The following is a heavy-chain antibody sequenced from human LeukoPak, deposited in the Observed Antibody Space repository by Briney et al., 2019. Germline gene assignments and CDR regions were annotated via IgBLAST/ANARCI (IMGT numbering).Heavy chain of an antibody. CDR3: AKGRPGYSGYGYFDY. CDR2: INPSGGST. CDR1: GYTFTSYY. J-gene: IGHJ4*02. D-gene: IGHD5-12*01. V-gene: IGHV1-46*01. Sequence: GASVKVSCKASGYTFTSYYMHWVRQAPGQGLEWMGIINPSGGSTSYAQKFQGRVTMTRDTSTSTVYMELSSLRSEDTAVYYCAKGRPGYSGYGYFDYWGQGTLVTVSS.